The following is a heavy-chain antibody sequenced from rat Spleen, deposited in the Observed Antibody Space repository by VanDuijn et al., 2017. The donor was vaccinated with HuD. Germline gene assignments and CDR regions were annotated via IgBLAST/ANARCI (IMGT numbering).Heavy chain of an antibody. J-gene: IGHJ2*01. V-gene: IGHV2-72*01. CDR2: IWAGGST. D-gene: IGHD1-1*01. Sequence: QVQLKESGPGLMQPSETLSLTCTVSGFSLTSNGVGWVRQPLGKGLVWMGTIWAGGSTNYNSAVQSRLSISRDTSKSQVFLKMNSLQPEDTGTYYCARRYYSGSFDYWGQGVMVTVSS. CDR1: GFSLTSNG. CDR3: ARRYYSGSFDY.